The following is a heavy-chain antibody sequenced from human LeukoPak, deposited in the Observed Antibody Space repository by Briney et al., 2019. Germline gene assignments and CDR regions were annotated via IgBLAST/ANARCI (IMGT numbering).Heavy chain of an antibody. J-gene: IGHJ4*02. V-gene: IGHV1-69*05. D-gene: IGHD3-10*01. Sequence: GASVKVSCKASGGTFSSYAISWVRQAPGQGLEWMGGIIPIFGTANYAQKFQGRVTMTRDTSISTAYMELSRLRSDDTAVYYCARVSWFDELPNYWGQGTLVSVSS. CDR3: ARVSWFDELPNY. CDR2: IIPIFGTA. CDR1: GGTFSSYA.